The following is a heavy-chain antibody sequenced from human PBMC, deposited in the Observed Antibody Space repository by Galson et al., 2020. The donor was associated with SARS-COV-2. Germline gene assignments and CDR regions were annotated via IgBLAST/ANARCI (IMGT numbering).Heavy chain of an antibody. J-gene: IGHJ4*02. CDR2: ISSRSSPI. Sequence: GGSLRLSCAGSGFIFSKYSMNWVRQAPGKGLEWLTYISSRSSPIMYADSVKGRFTVSRDNARNSLYLQINSLRPEDTAVYYCARDCDGTCWFDYWGQGTLVTVSS. D-gene: IGHD2-15*01. CDR1: GFIFSKYS. CDR3: ARDCDGTCWFDY. V-gene: IGHV3-48*01.